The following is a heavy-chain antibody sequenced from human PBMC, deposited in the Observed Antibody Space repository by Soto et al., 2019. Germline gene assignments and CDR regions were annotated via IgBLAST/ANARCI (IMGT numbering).Heavy chain of an antibody. CDR2: IIPIFGTA. CDR1: GGTFSSYA. CDR3: ARDANYYDSSGYYPPGNWFDP. Sequence: GASVKVSCKASGGTFSSYAISWVRQAPGQGLEWMGGIIPIFGTANYAQKFQGRVTITADESTSTAYMELSSLRSEDTAVYYCARDANYYDSSGYYPPGNWFDPWGQGTLVTVSS. D-gene: IGHD3-22*01. J-gene: IGHJ5*02. V-gene: IGHV1-69*13.